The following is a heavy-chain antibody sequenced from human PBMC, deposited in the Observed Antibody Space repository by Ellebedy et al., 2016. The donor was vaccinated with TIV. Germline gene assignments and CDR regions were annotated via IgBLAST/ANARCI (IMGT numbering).Heavy chain of an antibody. CDR3: ARDRRELLWFGEGWVADV. CDR2: IYYSGST. V-gene: IGHV4-59*01. J-gene: IGHJ6*02. D-gene: IGHD3-10*01. CDR1: GGSISSYY. Sequence: MPSETLSLTCTVSGGSISSYYWSWIRQPPGKGLEWIGYIYYSGSTNYNPSLKSRVTLSVDTSKNQFSLKLSSVTAADTAVYYCARDRRELLWFGEGWVADVWGQGTTVTVSS.